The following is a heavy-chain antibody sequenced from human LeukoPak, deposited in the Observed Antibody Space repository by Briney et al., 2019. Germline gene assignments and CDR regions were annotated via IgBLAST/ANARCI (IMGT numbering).Heavy chain of an antibody. CDR2: INPSGGST. D-gene: IGHD1-26*01. CDR1: GYTFTDYY. V-gene: IGHV1-46*01. Sequence: ASVKVSCKASGYTFTDYYIHWVRQAPGQGLEWMAIINPSGGSTTYAQNFQGRVTMTTDMSTSTAYMELSSLRSEDTAVYYCARAGSGSYLYYFDYWGQGTLVTVSS. J-gene: IGHJ4*02. CDR3: ARAGSGSYLYYFDY.